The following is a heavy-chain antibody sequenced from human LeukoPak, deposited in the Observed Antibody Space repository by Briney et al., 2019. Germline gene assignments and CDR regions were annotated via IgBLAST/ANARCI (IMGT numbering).Heavy chain of an antibody. V-gene: IGHV4-39*01. Sequence: PSETLSLTCTVSGGSISSYYWGWIRQPPGKGLEWIGSIYYSGSTYYNPSLKSRVTISVDTSKNQFSLKLSSVTAADTAVYYCARHPPIVGATTEGDYWGQGTLVTVSS. J-gene: IGHJ4*02. CDR3: ARHPPIVGATTEGDY. CDR2: IYYSGST. D-gene: IGHD1-26*01. CDR1: GGSISSYY.